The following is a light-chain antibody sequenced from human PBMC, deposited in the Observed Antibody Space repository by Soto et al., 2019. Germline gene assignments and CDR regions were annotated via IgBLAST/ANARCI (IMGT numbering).Light chain of an antibody. Sequence: EIVMTQSQATLSVSAGERATLSCVSSQSVSSNLAWYQQKPGQAPRLLIYGASTRATGIPARFSGSGSGTEFTLTISSLQSEDFAVYYCQQYNNWPRTFGQGTKVDIK. CDR2: GAS. CDR3: QQYNNWPRT. V-gene: IGKV3-15*01. CDR1: QSVSSN. J-gene: IGKJ1*01.